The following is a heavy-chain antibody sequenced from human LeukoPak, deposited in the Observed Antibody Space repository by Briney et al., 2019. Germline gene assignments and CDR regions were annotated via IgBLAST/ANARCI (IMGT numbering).Heavy chain of an antibody. J-gene: IGHJ4*02. Sequence: SETLSLTCTVSGGSISSSSYYWGWIRQPPGKGLEWIGSIYYSGSTYYNPSLKSRVTISVDTSKNQFSLKLSSATAADTAVYYCARDLLWGSGSYGLDYWGQGTLVTVSS. CDR2: IYYSGST. V-gene: IGHV4-39*07. D-gene: IGHD3-10*01. CDR1: GGSISSSSYY. CDR3: ARDLLWGSGSYGLDY.